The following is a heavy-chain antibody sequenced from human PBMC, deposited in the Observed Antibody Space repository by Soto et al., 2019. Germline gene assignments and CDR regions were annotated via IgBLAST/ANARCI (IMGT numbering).Heavy chain of an antibody. CDR3: ARGRAYGDY. CDR2: VWFDGINK. J-gene: IGHJ4*02. CDR1: GFTFTSYG. V-gene: IGHV3-33*01. Sequence: QVQLVESGGGVVQPGRSLRLSCAASGFTFTSYGMHWVRQAPGKGLEWVALVWFDGINKYYSDSVKGRFTISRDNSRNTLYLQMDSVRPEDSALYYCARGRAYGDYWGQGTLVTVSS. D-gene: IGHD4-17*01.